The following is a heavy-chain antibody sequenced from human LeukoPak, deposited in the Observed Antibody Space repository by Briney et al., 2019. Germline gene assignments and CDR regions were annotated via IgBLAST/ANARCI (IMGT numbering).Heavy chain of an antibody. V-gene: IGHV3-48*03. CDR3: ARDGGEWELDH. Sequence: AGGSLTLSCAASGFTFSNYEMNWVRQARGEGLEGLSYISSCYSNIFYEVSVKGRFTILRQNAKHSLYLQMKSQRAEDTAIYFCARDGGEWELDHWGQGTLVTVSS. CDR1: GFTFSNYE. CDR2: ISSCYSNI. D-gene: IGHD1-26*01. J-gene: IGHJ4*02.